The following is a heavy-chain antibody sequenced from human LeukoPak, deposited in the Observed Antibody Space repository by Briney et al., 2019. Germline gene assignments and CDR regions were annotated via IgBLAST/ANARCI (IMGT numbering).Heavy chain of an antibody. CDR3: AKMRDSGGYYPDY. D-gene: IGHD3-22*01. CDR2: ISASGRST. Sequence: GGSLRLSCAASGFAFSSYAMSWVRQAPGKGLEWVSVISASGRSTYYADSVKGRFTISRDNSKNTLYLQMNSLRAEDTALYYCAKMRDSGGYYPDYWGQGTLVTASS. CDR1: GFAFSSYA. J-gene: IGHJ4*02. V-gene: IGHV3-23*01.